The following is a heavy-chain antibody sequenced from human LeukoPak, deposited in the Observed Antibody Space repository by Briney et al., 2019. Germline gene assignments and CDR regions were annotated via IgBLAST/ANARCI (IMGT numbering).Heavy chain of an antibody. CDR2: IGTAGDT. Sequence: SGGSLRLSCAASGFTFSSYDLHWVRQATGKGLEWVSAIGTAGDTYYPGSVKGRFTISRENAKNSLYLQMNSLRAGDTAVYYCARGLYSYGDWYFDLWGRGTLVTVSS. J-gene: IGHJ2*01. D-gene: IGHD5-18*01. CDR1: GFTFSSYD. V-gene: IGHV3-13*01. CDR3: ARGLYSYGDWYFDL.